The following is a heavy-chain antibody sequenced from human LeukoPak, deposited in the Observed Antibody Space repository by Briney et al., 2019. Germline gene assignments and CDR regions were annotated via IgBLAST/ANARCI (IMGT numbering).Heavy chain of an antibody. Sequence: PGGSLRLSCAASGFTFSSYEMSWVRQAPGKGLEWVSYISSSGGTIFYADSVKGRFTISREYAKNSLYLQMNSLRAEDTAVYYCARDVPLKRLDYWGQGTLVTVSS. V-gene: IGHV3-48*03. CDR2: ISSSGGTI. J-gene: IGHJ4*02. CDR3: ARDVPLKRLDY. D-gene: IGHD3-10*02. CDR1: GFTFSSYE.